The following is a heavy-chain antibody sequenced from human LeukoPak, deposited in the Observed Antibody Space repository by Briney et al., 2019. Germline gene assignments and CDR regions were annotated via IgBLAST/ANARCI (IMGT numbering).Heavy chain of an antibody. D-gene: IGHD3-22*01. CDR1: GGSISSYY. V-gene: IGHV4-59*01. CDR3: AGGQYYYDSSGYYPPVY. Sequence: PSETLSLTCTVSGGSISSYYWSWIRQPPGKGREWIGYIYYSGSTNYNPSLKSRVTISVDTPKNQFSLKLSSVTAADTAVYYCAGGQYYYDSSGYYPPVYWGQGTLVTVSS. CDR2: IYYSGST. J-gene: IGHJ4*02.